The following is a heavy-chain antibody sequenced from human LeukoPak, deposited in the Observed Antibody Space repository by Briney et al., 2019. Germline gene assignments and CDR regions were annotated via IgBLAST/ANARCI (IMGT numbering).Heavy chain of an antibody. CDR2: ISYNGRT. Sequence: SETLSLTCSVFGGSIGSSFWNWIRLSPGKGLEWIVYISYNGRTNYSPSLNSRVIISIDTSKNQLSLNLTSVTAADTALCYCVRDRSGTYYNFDVWGQGTMVSVSA. CDR3: VRDRSGTYYNFDV. V-gene: IGHV4-59*13. CDR1: GGSIGSSF. J-gene: IGHJ3*01. D-gene: IGHD1-26*01.